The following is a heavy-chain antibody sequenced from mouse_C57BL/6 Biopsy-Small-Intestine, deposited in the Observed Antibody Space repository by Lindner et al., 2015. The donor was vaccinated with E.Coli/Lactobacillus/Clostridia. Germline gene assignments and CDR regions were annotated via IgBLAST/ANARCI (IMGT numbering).Heavy chain of an antibody. V-gene: IGHV14-2*01. D-gene: IGHD2-1*01. CDR1: GFNIKDYY. CDR3: ATSYGNSY. J-gene: IGHJ2*01. CDR2: IDPENGDT. Sequence: VQLQESGAELVKPGASVKLSCTGSGFNIKDYYMHWVKQRTEQGLEWIGWIDPENGDTKYASKFQGKATVTADTSSNTAYLQLNSLTSEDTAVYYCATSYGNSYWGQGTTLTVSS.